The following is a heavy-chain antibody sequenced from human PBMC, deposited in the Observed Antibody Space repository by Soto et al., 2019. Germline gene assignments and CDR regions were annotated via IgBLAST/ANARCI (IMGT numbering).Heavy chain of an antibody. CDR2: IWYDGSNK. Sequence: GGSLRLSCAASGFTFSSYGMHWVRQAPGKGLEWVAVIWYDGSNKYYADSVKGRFTISRDNSKNTLYLQMNSLRAEDTAVYYCASELITNDAFDIWGQGTMVTVSS. D-gene: IGHD2-2*01. CDR3: ASELITNDAFDI. J-gene: IGHJ3*02. CDR1: GFTFSSYG. V-gene: IGHV3-33*01.